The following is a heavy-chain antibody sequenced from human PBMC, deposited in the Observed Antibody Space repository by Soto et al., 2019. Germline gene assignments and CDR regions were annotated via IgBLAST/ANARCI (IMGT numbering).Heavy chain of an antibody. CDR2: IYYSGST. D-gene: IGHD3-22*01. V-gene: IGHV4-31*03. CDR1: GGSISSGGYY. Sequence: SETLSLTCTVSGGSISSGGYYWSWIRQHPGKGLEWIGYIYYSGSTYYNPSLKSRVTISVDTSKNQFSLKLSSVTAADTAVYYCAREYYYDSSGYPSWFDPWGQGTLVTVSS. J-gene: IGHJ5*02. CDR3: AREYYYDSSGYPSWFDP.